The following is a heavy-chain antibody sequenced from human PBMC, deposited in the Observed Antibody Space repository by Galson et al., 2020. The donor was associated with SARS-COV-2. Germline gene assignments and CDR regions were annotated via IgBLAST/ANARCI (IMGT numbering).Heavy chain of an antibody. CDR3: AGERGRDGDNVEAH. Sequence: GGSLRLSCAASGFAFSSYTMNWVRQAPGKGLEWVSLITYDGRIIYYADSVKGRFTISRDNSKSTLYLQMSSLRPEETAVYYCAGERGRDGDNVEAHWGQGTRGAVSS. V-gene: IGHV3-30*04. CDR1: GFAFSSYT. D-gene: IGHD4-17*01. CDR2: ITYDGRII. J-gene: IGHJ4*02.